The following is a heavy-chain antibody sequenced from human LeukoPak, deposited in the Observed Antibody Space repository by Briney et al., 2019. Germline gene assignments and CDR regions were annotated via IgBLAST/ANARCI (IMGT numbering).Heavy chain of an antibody. D-gene: IGHD1-26*01. CDR1: GGSIDNYF. CDR3: ARGGGSYSNALDV. V-gene: IGHV4-4*07. CDR2: VHYSGST. J-gene: IGHJ3*01. Sequence: SETLSLTCTVSGGSIDNYFWTWIRQPAGKGLEWIGRVHYSGSTNYNPSLKSRVTMSVDTSKNQLSLTVTSVTAADTAIYYCARGGGSYSNALDVWGQGTMVTVSS.